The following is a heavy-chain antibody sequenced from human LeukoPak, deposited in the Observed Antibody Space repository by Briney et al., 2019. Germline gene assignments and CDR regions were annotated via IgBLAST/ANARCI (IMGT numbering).Heavy chain of an antibody. CDR1: GGTFSSYA. V-gene: IGHV1-69*04. J-gene: IGHJ6*02. CDR2: IIPIFGIA. CDR3: AMAGYCSSTSCYTGSGPYYYYGMDV. Sequence: ASVKVSCKASGGTFSSYAISWVRQAPGQGLEWMGRIIPIFGIANYAQKFQGRVTITADKSTSTAYMELSGLRSEDTAVYYCAMAGYCSSTSCYTGSGPYYYYGMDVWGQGTTVTVSS. D-gene: IGHD2-2*02.